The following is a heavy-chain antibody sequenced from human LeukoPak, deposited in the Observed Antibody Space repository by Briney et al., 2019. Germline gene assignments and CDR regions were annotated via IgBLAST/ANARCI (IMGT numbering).Heavy chain of an antibody. CDR2: IRSRADGGTA. V-gene: IGHV3-15*01. J-gene: IGHJ1*01. Sequence: GGSLRLSCAASGFTFSSYSMNWVRQAPGKGLQWVGRIRSRADGGTAEYATAVEGRFTISRDDSTNTLYLHMSNVKTEDTAVYYCAKHIYGVVSIQQWGQGTLVTVSS. CDR1: GFTFSSYS. CDR3: AKHIYGVVSIQQ. D-gene: IGHD3-3*01.